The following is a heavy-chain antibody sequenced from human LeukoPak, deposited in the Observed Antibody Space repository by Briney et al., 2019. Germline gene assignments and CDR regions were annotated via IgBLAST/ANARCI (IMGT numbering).Heavy chain of an antibody. CDR1: GFTFSSYG. CDR2: ISYDGSNK. CDR3: ASPGYSSGWYKVYYYGMDV. V-gene: IGHV3-30*03. J-gene: IGHJ6*02. Sequence: GRSLRLSCAASGFTFSSYGMHWVRQAPGKGLEWVVVISYDGSNKYYADSVKGRFTISRDNSKNTLYLQMNSLRAEDTAVYYCASPGYSSGWYKVYYYGMDVWGQGTTVTVSS. D-gene: IGHD6-19*01.